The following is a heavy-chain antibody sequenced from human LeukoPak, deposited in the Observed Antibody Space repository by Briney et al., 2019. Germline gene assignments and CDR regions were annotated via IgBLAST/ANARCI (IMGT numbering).Heavy chain of an antibody. CDR2: IIPILGIA. Sequence: SVKVSCKASGGTFSSYAISWVRQAPGQGLEWMGRIIPILGIANYAQKFQGRVTITADKFTSTAYMELSSLRSEDTAVYYCARVLVRATDYFDYWGQGTLVTVSS. J-gene: IGHJ4*02. D-gene: IGHD3-22*01. V-gene: IGHV1-69*04. CDR3: ARVLVRATDYFDY. CDR1: GGTFSSYA.